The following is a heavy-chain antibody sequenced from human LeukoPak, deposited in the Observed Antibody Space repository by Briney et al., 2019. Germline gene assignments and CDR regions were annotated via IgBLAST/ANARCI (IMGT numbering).Heavy chain of an antibody. CDR1: GFTFTSYD. CDR3: AKDSPRSSGWFYFDY. J-gene: IGHJ4*02. V-gene: IGHV3-23*01. CDR2: ISNGADRA. D-gene: IGHD6-19*01. Sequence: GGSLRLSCVASGFTFTSYDMCWVRQAPGKGLEWVSGISNGADRAYYADSVKGRFTISGDNSKNTLYLQTDSLRAEDTAVYFCAKDSPRSSGWFYFDYWGQGALVTVSS.